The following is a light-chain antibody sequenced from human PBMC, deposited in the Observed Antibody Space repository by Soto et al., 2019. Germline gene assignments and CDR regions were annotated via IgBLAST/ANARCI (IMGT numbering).Light chain of an antibody. V-gene: IGKV3-20*01. CDR3: QQYGSSTGWT. CDR1: QSVSSSY. Sequence: EKMMTQSPATLSVSPGGRATLPGRASQSVSSSYLAWYQQKPGQAPRLLIYGASSRATGIPDRFSGSGSGTDFTLTISRLEPEDFAVYYCQQYGSSTGWTFGQGPRWIS. CDR2: GAS. J-gene: IGKJ1*01.